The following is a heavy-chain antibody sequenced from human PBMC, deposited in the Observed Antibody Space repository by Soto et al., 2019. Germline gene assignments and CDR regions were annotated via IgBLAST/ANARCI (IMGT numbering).Heavy chain of an antibody. CDR3: AKATATGGGAFDI. D-gene: IGHD2-8*02. CDR1: GFTFSNYG. J-gene: IGHJ3*02. V-gene: IGHV3-30*12. Sequence: PGGSLRLSCASSGFTFSNYGMHWVRQAPGKGLEWVGVILFDGRSQNYEDSVNGRFTISRDGSKNTVYLQMNSLTAGDTAVYYCAKATATGGGAFDICGQGTMVTVSS. CDR2: ILFDGRSQ.